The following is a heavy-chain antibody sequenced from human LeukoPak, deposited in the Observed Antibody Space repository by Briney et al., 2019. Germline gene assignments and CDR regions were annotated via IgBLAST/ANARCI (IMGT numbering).Heavy chain of an antibody. CDR2: INPNSGGT. D-gene: IGHD3-3*01. CDR1: GYTFTGYY. CDR3: ATDSPANDFLGYPYYYYGMDV. J-gene: IGHJ6*02. Sequence: ASVKVSCKASGYTFTGYYMHWVRQAPGQGLEWMGWINPNSGGTNYAQKFQGRVTMTRDTSISTAYMELSRLRSENTAVYYCATDSPANDFLGYPYYYYGMDVWGQGTTVTVSS. V-gene: IGHV1-2*02.